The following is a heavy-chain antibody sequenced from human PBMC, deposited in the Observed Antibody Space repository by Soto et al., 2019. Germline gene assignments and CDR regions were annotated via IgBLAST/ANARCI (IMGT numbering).Heavy chain of an antibody. V-gene: IGHV3-21*01. CDR1: GFTFSSYS. CDR3: ARDYAGTGWFDP. J-gene: IGHJ5*02. Sequence: EVQLVESGGGLVKPGGSLRLSCAASGFTFSSYSMNWVRQAPGKGLEWVSSISSSSSYIYYADSVKGRFTISRDNAKNSLYLKMNSLRAEDTAVYYWARDYAGTGWFDPWGQGTLVTVSS. CDR2: ISSSSSYI. D-gene: IGHD1-7*01.